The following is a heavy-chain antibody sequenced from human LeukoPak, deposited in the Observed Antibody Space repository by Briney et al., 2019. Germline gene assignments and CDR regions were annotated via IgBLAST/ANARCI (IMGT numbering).Heavy chain of an antibody. J-gene: IGHJ6*02. CDR2: VTTDGSST. V-gene: IGHV3-74*03. D-gene: IGHD2-15*01. Sequence: GGSLRLSCAASGFTFSSYWMHWVRQAPGKGLVWVSRVTTDGSSTTYADSVKGRFTISRDNAKNTLYLQMSSLRAEDTAVYYCARVGYCSGGSCYSPNHYYGMDVWGQGTTVTVSS. CDR1: GFTFSSYW. CDR3: ARVGYCSGGSCYSPNHYYGMDV.